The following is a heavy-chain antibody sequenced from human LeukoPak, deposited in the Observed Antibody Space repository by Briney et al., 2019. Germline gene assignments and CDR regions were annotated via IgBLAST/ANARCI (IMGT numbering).Heavy chain of an antibody. J-gene: IGHJ4*02. D-gene: IGHD3-22*01. CDR1: GFTFSSYW. V-gene: IGHV3-74*01. CDR2: MNNDESRT. Sequence: GGSLRLSCAASGFTFSSYWMHWVRQAPGKGLVWVSRMNNDESRTVYADSVKGRFTISRDNAKNTLYLQMNNLRSDDAAVYYCARGEGVWDESSGYSGIDYWGQGTLVTVSS. CDR3: ARGEGVWDESSGYSGIDY.